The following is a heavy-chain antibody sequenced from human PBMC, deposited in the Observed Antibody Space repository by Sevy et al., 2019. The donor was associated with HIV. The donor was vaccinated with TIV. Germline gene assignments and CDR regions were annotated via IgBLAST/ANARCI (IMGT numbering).Heavy chain of an antibody. CDR1: GYTFSDSGYY. J-gene: IGHJ6*02. V-gene: IGHV1-2*02. D-gene: IGHD3-3*01. CDR3: ARESYDFWTGPVDYDYGMDV. CDR2: INPKSGVT. Sequence: ASVKVSCKASGYTFSDSGYYVHWVRQAPVQGLDWMGWINPKSGVTNYAQKFQGRVTMTRDTSVSTANMELSRLTSDDTAVYYCARESYDFWTGPVDYDYGMDVWGQGTTVTVSS.